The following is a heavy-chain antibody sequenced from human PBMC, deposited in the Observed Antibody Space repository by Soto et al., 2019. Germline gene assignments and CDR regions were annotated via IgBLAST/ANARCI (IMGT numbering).Heavy chain of an antibody. CDR2: ISPNGNNQ. D-gene: IGHD3-22*01. CDR1: GFSFSVYA. CDR3: ASGAAFYYDTSRY. Sequence: QVELVESGGGVVQSGGSLRLSCAAPGFSFSVYALHWIRQSPGEGLEWVAVISPNGNNQYYADSVKGRFTISRDTSKSTLSLQMTSLRPEDTAVYDCASGAAFYYDTSRYWGQGTLVTVSS. V-gene: IGHV3-30*04. J-gene: IGHJ4*02.